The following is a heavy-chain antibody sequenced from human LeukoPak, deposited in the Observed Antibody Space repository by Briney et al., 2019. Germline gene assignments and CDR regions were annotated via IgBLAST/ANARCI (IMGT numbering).Heavy chain of an antibody. J-gene: IGHJ4*02. D-gene: IGHD3-22*01. CDR3: ARQYYYDSSGYQFDY. CDR1: GGSSSGYY. V-gene: IGHV4-38-2*02. Sequence: SETLSLTCSVSGGSSSGYYWGWIRQPPGKGLEWIGSIYHSGSTYYNPSLKSRVTISVDTSKNQFSLKLSSVTAADTAVYYCARQYYYDSSGYQFDYWGQGTLVTVSS. CDR2: IYHSGST.